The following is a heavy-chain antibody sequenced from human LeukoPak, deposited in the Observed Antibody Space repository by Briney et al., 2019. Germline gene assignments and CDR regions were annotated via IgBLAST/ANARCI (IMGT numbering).Heavy chain of an antibody. CDR1: GGSFSGYY. D-gene: IGHD3-10*01. CDR3: ARGQDGSGSYLFDY. J-gene: IGHJ4*02. V-gene: IGHV4-34*01. Sequence: SETLSLTCAVYGGSFSGYYWSWIRQPPGKGLEWIGEINHSGSTNYNPSLKSRVTISVDTSKNQFSLKLSSVTAADTAVYYCARGQDGSGSYLFDYWGQGTLVTVSS. CDR2: INHSGST.